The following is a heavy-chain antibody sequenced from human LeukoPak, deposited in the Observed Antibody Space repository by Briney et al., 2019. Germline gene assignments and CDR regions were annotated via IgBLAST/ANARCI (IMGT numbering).Heavy chain of an antibody. Sequence: ASVKVSCKASGYTFTGYYMHWVRRAPGQGLEWMGWINPNSGGTNYAQKFQGRVTMTRDTSISTAYMELSRLRSDDTAVYYCARYSSSWYEWYFDLWGRGTLVTVSS. CDR1: GYTFTGYY. V-gene: IGHV1-2*02. J-gene: IGHJ2*01. CDR3: ARYSSSWYEWYFDL. CDR2: INPNSGGT. D-gene: IGHD6-13*01.